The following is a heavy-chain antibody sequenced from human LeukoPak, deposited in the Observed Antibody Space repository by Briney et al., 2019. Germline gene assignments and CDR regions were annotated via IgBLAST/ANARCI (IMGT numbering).Heavy chain of an antibody. V-gene: IGHV1-69*05. D-gene: IGHD3-10*01. J-gene: IGHJ4*02. CDR3: ARGSTGNHCPPHFDY. Sequence: EASVKVSCKASGGTFSSYAISWVRQAPGQGLEWMGGIIPIFGTANYAQKFQGRVTITTDESTSTAYMELSSLRSEDTAVYYCARGSTGNHCPPHFDYWGQGTLVTVSS. CDR1: GGTFSSYA. CDR2: IIPIFGTA.